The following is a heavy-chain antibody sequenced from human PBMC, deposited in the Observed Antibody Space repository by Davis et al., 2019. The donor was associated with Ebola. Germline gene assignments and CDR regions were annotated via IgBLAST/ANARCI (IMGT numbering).Heavy chain of an antibody. CDR1: GYTFTGYY. V-gene: IGHV1-2*02. J-gene: IGHJ4*02. D-gene: IGHD2-15*01. CDR2: INPNSGVT. Sequence: ASVKVSCKASGYTFTGYYIHWVRRAPGQGLEWMGWINPNSGVTTYAQRFQGRVTMTRDRSINTAYMELDTLTSDDTATYFCASGDTHGFWGRGTLITVSS. CDR3: ASGDTHGF.